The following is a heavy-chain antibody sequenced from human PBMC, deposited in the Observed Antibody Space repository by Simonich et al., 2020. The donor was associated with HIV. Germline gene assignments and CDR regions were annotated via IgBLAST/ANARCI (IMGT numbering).Heavy chain of an antibody. CDR1: GFTFSNYA. CDR2: IAYDGSNK. CDR3: ARDHTTVTCFDY. J-gene: IGHJ4*02. Sequence: QVQLVESGGGVVQPGRSLRLSCAASGFTFSNYAIHWVRQAPGKGLEWVAVIAYDGSNKYYADFVKGRFTISRDNSKNTLYLQMNSLRSDDTAVYYCARDHTTVTCFDYWGQGTLVTVSS. D-gene: IGHD4-17*01. V-gene: IGHV3-30*01.